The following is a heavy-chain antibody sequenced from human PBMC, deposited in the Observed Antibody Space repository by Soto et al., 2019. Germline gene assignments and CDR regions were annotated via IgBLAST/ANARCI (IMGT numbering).Heavy chain of an antibody. V-gene: IGHV1-2*02. J-gene: IGHJ6*02. Sequence: ASVKVSCKASGYTFTGYYMHWVRQAPGQGLEWMGWINPNSGGTNYAQKFQGRVTMTRDTSISTAYMELSRLRSDDTAVYYCAREYSSSSEARYYYYGMGVWGQGTTVTVSS. CDR2: INPNSGGT. CDR3: AREYSSSSEARYYYYGMGV. D-gene: IGHD6-6*01. CDR1: GYTFTGYY.